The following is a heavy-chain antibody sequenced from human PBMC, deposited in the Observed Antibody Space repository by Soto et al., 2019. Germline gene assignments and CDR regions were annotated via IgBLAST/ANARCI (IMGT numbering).Heavy chain of an antibody. CDR2: ISTNGGST. V-gene: IGHV3-64D*06. D-gene: IGHD3-22*01. Sequence: GGSLRLSCSASGSTFSSYAMHWVRQAPGKGLEYVSSISTNGGSTHYADSVKGRFTISRDNSKNTQYLQMSSLRADDTAVYYCVKGEYYYDSSAYYPFDYWGQGT. J-gene: IGHJ4*02. CDR1: GSTFSSYA. CDR3: VKGEYYYDSSAYYPFDY.